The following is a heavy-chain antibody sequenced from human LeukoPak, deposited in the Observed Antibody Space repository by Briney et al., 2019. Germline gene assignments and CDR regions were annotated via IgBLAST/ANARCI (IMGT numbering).Heavy chain of an antibody. V-gene: IGHV1-69*13. CDR3: ARDLGTRYCSGGSCYYYYMDV. Sequence: SVKVSCKASGGTFSSYAISWVRQAPGQGLEWMGGIIPIFGTANYAQKFQGRVTITADESTSTAYMELSSLRSEDTAVYYCARDLGTRYCSGGSCYYYYMDVWSKGTTVTVSS. D-gene: IGHD2-15*01. CDR2: IIPIFGTA. CDR1: GGTFSSYA. J-gene: IGHJ6*03.